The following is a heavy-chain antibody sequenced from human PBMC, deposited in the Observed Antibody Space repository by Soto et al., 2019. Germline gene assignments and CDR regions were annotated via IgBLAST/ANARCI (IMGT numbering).Heavy chain of an antibody. J-gene: IGHJ4*02. V-gene: IGHV3-30-3*01. CDR3: ARVSSYYDSSGYYPY. Sequence: GGSLRLSCAASGFTFSSYAMHWVRQAPGKGLEWVAVISYDGSNKYYADSVKGRFTISRDNSKNTLYLQMNSLRAEDTAVYYCARVSSYYDSSGYYPYWGQGTLVTSPQ. CDR1: GFTFSSYA. D-gene: IGHD3-22*01. CDR2: ISYDGSNK.